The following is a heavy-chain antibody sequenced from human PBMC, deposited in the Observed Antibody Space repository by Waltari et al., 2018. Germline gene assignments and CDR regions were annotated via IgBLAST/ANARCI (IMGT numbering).Heavy chain of an antibody. CDR2: ISGSGGST. CDR1: SSYA. V-gene: IGHV3-23*01. CDR3: AKRHGGGGPYWYFDL. D-gene: IGHD2-15*01. J-gene: IGHJ2*01. Sequence: SSYAMSWVRQAPGKGLEWVSAISGSGGSTYYADSVKGRFTISRDNSKNTLYLQMNSLRAEDTAVYYCAKRHGGGGPYWYFDLWGRGTLVTVSS.